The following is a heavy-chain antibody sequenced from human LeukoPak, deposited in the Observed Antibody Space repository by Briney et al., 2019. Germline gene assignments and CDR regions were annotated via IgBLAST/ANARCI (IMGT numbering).Heavy chain of an antibody. Sequence: GGSLRLSCAASGFTFSNAWMSWVRQAPGKGLEWVGRIQSKTDGGTIEYAAPVKGRISISSDDSKTTLFLQMNSLKTEDTGVYYCSTLMVRGIINIWGQGTLVTVSS. CDR1: GFTFSNAW. CDR3: STLMVRGIINI. CDR2: IQSKTDGGTI. V-gene: IGHV3-15*01. D-gene: IGHD3-10*01. J-gene: IGHJ4*02.